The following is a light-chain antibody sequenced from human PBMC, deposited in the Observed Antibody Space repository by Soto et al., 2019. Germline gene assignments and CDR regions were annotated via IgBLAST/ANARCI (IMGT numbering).Light chain of an antibody. V-gene: IGKV3-20*01. CDR2: GAS. CDR3: SQYGCSTPEFT. J-gene: IGKJ3*01. CDR1: QSIGSNY. Sequence: EIVLTQSPGTLSLSAGERATLSCRASQSIGSNYLAWYQQKPGQAPRLLIFGASYRATGIPDRFSGSGSGTGFPLTLSRPEPEDFAVYYWSQYGCSTPEFTFGPGTKVDIK.